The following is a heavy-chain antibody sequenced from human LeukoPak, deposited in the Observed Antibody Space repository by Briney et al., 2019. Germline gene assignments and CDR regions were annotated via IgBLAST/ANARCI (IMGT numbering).Heavy chain of an antibody. CDR3: ARFGSIAVGDFDY. D-gene: IGHD6-19*01. J-gene: IGHJ4*02. CDR2: INPNSGGT. Sequence: ASVKVSCKASGYTFTGYYMHWVRQAPGQGLEWMGWINPNSGGTNYAQKFRGRVTMTRDTSISTAYMELSRLRSDDTAVYYCARFGSIAVGDFDYWGQGTLVTVSS. CDR1: GYTFTGYY. V-gene: IGHV1-2*02.